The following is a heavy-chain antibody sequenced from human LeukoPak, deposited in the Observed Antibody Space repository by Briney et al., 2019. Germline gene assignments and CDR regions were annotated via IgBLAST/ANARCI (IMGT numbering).Heavy chain of an antibody. CDR2: MLYSGST. CDR3: ARHVVQSGDPAYFDY. V-gene: IGHV4-39*01. J-gene: IGHJ4*02. CDR1: GGSISSSNHY. Sequence: SETLSLTCTVSGGSISSSNHYWGWVRQPPGKGLEWIGSMLYSGSTHYVPSLRSRVTISVATSSNHFSLKLSSVTAADTAVYYCARHVVQSGDPAYFDYWGQGTLVTVSS. D-gene: IGHD2-21*01.